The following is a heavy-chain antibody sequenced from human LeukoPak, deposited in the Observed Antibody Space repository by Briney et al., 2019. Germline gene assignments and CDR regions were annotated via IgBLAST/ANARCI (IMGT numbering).Heavy chain of an antibody. D-gene: IGHD3-10*01. Sequence: SETLSLTCTVSGGSISSYYRSWIRQPPGKGLEWIGYIYYSGSTNYNPSLKSRVTISVDTSKNQFSLKLSSVTAADTAVYYCARGQGEFDYWGQGTLVTVSS. V-gene: IGHV4-59*08. CDR3: ARGQGEFDY. CDR1: GGSISSYY. J-gene: IGHJ4*02. CDR2: IYYSGST.